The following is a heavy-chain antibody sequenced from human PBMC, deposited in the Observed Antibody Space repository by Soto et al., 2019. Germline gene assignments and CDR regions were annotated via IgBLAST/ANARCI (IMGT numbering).Heavy chain of an antibody. CDR3: ASFSQGYCSGGSCPTPFDD. V-gene: IGHV4-31*03. Sequence: TLSVTCTVACESISSACYYWTWIRQHPGKVLEWIVYIYYSGSTYYNPSLKSRVTISVDTSKNQFSLKLSSVTAADTAVYYCASFSQGYCSGGSCPTPFDDSGQGILVTVSS. CDR2: IYYSGST. D-gene: IGHD2-15*01. J-gene: IGHJ4*02. CDR1: CESISSACYY.